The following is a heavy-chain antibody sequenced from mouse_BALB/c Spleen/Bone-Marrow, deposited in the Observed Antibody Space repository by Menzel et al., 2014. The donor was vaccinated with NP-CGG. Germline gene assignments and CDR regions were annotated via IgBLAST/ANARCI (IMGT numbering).Heavy chain of an antibody. Sequence: QVQLQQSGPGLVAPSQSLSITCTVSGFSLTSYGVHWVRQPPGKGLEWLGVIWAGGSTNCNSALMSRLSISKDNSKSQVFLKMNSLQTDDTAMYYCARDGVYGSHYYAMDYWGQGTSVTVSS. V-gene: IGHV2-9*02. D-gene: IGHD1-1*02. J-gene: IGHJ4*01. CDR2: IWAGGST. CDR1: GFSLTSYG. CDR3: ARDGVYGSHYYAMDY.